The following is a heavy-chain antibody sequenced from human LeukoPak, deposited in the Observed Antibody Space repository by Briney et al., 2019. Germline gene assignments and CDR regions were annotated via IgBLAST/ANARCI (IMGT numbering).Heavy chain of an antibody. CDR1: GFTFSSYW. J-gene: IGHJ4*02. Sequence: GGSLRLSCAASGFTFSSYWMHWVRQAPGKGLVWVSRINSDGSSTSYADSVKGRFTISRDNSKNTLYLQMNSLRAEDTAVYYCAKDPLWFGEHYYFDYWGQGTLVTVSS. CDR3: AKDPLWFGEHYYFDY. CDR2: INSDGSST. V-gene: IGHV3-74*01. D-gene: IGHD3-10*01.